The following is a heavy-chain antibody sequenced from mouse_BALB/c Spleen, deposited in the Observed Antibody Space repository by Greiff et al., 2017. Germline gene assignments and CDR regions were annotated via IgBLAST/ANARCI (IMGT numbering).Heavy chain of an antibody. J-gene: IGHJ2*01. D-gene: IGHD2-4*01. CDR3: TTMIPDD. V-gene: IGHV1S81*02. Sequence: QVQLQQPGAELVKPGASVKLSCKASGYTFTSYWMHWVKQRPGQGLEWIGEINPSNGRTNYNEKFKSKATLTVDKSSSTAYMQLSSLTSEDSAVYYCTTMIPDDWGQGTTLTVSS. CDR1: GYTFTSYW. CDR2: INPSNGRT.